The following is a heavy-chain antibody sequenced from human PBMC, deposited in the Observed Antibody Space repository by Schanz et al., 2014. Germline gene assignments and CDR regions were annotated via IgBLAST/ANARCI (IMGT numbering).Heavy chain of an antibody. CDR2: IEFSGGTT. CDR1: GFTLSSYG. J-gene: IGHJ3*01. CDR3: TKGLLPVRALADVFDV. D-gene: IGHD2-21*01. Sequence: QVQLVDSGGGVVQPGRSLRLSCSASGFTLSSYGMHWVRQAPGKGLEWVSGIEFSGGTTYYADSVKGRFTISRDNSKNILTMQMSSLRAEDTALYYCTKGLLPVRALADVFDVWGEGTMVTVSP. V-gene: IGHV3-NL1*01.